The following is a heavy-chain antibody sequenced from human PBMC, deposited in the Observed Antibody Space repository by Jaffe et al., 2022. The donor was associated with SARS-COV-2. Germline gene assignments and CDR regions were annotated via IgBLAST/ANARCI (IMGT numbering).Heavy chain of an antibody. V-gene: IGHV5-51*01. Sequence: EVQLVQSGAEVKKPGESLKISCKGSGYSFTSYWIGWVRQMPGKGLEWMGIIYPGDSDTRYSPSFQGQVTISADKSISTAYLQWSSLKASDTAMYYCARYGPMEVVVPPGDAFDIWGQGTMVTVSS. J-gene: IGHJ3*02. CDR2: IYPGDSDT. CDR1: GYSFTSYW. CDR3: ARYGPMEVVVPPGDAFDI. D-gene: IGHD3-22*01.